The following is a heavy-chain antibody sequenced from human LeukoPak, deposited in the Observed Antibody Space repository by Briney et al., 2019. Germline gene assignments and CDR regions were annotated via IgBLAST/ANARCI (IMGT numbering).Heavy chain of an antibody. V-gene: IGHV3-7*01. CDR3: ATSGYSSSWYFG. Sequence: PGGSLRLSCAASGFTFSNYWMSWVRQAPGTGLEWVANIKQDGSKKNYVESVKGRFTISRDNAKNSLYLQMNSLRAEDTAVYYCATSGYSSSWYFGWGQGTLVTVSS. J-gene: IGHJ4*02. CDR2: IKQDGSKK. D-gene: IGHD6-13*01. CDR1: GFTFSNYW.